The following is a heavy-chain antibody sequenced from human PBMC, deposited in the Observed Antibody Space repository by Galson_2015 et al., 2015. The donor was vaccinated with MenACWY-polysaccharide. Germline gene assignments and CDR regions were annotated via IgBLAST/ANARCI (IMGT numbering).Heavy chain of an antibody. CDR1: GFTFSSYW. CDR3: ARGQGGYSNDWPHPYCFYY. Sequence: SLRLSCAASGFTFSSYWMHWVRQVPGKGLVWVSRISSDGSSTSYADSVKGRFTISRDNAKNTLHLQMNSLRVEDTAVYYCARGQGGYSNDWPHPYCFYYWGQGTLVTVSS. V-gene: IGHV3-74*01. CDR2: ISSDGSST. D-gene: IGHD6-13*01. J-gene: IGHJ4*02.